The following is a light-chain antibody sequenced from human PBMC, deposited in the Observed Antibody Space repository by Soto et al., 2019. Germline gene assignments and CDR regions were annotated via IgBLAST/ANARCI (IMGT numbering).Light chain of an antibody. CDR3: LSYTTSSTWV. J-gene: IGLJ3*02. CDR2: DVA. CDR1: SSDVGRYNY. V-gene: IGLV2-14*03. Sequence: QPVLTQPASVSGSPGQSITISCTGTSSDVGRYNYVSWYQQLPGKAPKVIIYDVAERPSGVSNRFSGSKSGNTASLSISGLQAEDEADYYCLSYTTSSTWVFGGGTKLTVL.